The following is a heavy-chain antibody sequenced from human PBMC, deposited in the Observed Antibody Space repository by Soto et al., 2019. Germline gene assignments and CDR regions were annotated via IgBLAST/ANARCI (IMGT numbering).Heavy chain of an antibody. CDR2: IYYSGST. J-gene: IGHJ6*02. Sequence: PSETLSLTCTVSGGSISSYYWSWIRQPPGKGLEWIGYIYYSGSTNYNPSLKSRATISVDTSKSQVSLTLTSMTAADAALYYCARSPNYYYYGFDVWGQGTAVTVSS. D-gene: IGHD3-10*01. CDR1: GGSISSYY. V-gene: IGHV4-59*01. CDR3: ARSPNYYYYGFDV.